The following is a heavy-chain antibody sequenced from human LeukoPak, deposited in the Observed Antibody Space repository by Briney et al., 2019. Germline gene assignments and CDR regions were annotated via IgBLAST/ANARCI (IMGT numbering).Heavy chain of an antibody. CDR1: GGSISSGAYY. J-gene: IGHJ6*04. CDR2: IYYSEST. Sequence: PSETLSLTCTVSGGSISSGAYYWSWIRQPPGKGLEWIGYIYYSESTYYNPSLKSRVTISVDTSKNQFSLKLSSVTAADTAVYYCARDPLVVVAATRYYYYGMDVWGKGTTVTVSS. CDR3: ARDPLVVVAATRYYYYGMDV. V-gene: IGHV4-30-4*01. D-gene: IGHD2-15*01.